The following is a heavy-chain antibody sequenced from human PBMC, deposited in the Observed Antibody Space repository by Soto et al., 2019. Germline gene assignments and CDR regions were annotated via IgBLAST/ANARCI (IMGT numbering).Heavy chain of an antibody. CDR2: ISGGGETT. CDR3: GFHSGSGRYYFDY. J-gene: IGHJ4*02. Sequence: EVQLLESGGGLVQPGGSLRRSCAASGCTFSSYAMWWVRQAPGKGLECVSAISGGGETTYYADSVKGRFTISRDNSKNTLYLQMNSLRAEYTAVYYCGFHSGSGRYYFDYWGQGTLVTVSS. D-gene: IGHD3-10*01. V-gene: IGHV3-23*01. CDR1: GCTFSSYA.